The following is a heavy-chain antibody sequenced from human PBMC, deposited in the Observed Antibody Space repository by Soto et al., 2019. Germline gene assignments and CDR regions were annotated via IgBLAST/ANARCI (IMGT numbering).Heavy chain of an antibody. CDR3: ARATDRYSRSSYYYYSGMDV. Sequence: QVQLVQSGAEVKKPGSSVKVSCKASGGTFSSYAISWVRQAPGQGLEWMGGIIPIFGTANYAQKFQGRVTITADKSTSTAYMELSSLRSEDTAVYYCARATDRYSRSSYYYYSGMDVWGQGTTVTVSS. CDR2: IIPIFGTA. V-gene: IGHV1-69*06. D-gene: IGHD6-6*01. J-gene: IGHJ6*02. CDR1: GGTFSSYA.